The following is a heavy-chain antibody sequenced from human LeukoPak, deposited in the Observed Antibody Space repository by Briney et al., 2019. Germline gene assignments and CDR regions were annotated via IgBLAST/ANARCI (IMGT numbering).Heavy chain of an antibody. CDR1: GGSISSGGYY. J-gene: IGHJ6*02. CDR2: IYHSGST. CDR3: ARLNYDILTGYSLYYYYGMDV. Sequence: SQTLSLTCTVSGGSISSGGYYWSWIRQPPGKGLEWIGYIYHSGSTYYNPSLKSRVTISVDTSKNQFSLKLSSVTAADTAVYYCARLNYDILTGYSLYYYYGMDVWGQGTTVTVSS. V-gene: IGHV4-30-2*01. D-gene: IGHD3-9*01.